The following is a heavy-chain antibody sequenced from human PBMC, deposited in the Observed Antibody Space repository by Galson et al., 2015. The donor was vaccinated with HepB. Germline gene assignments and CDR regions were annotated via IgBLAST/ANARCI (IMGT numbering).Heavy chain of an antibody. CDR3: ARGALVVVVNATQNNWFDP. V-gene: IGHV1-18*01. CDR2: ISPYNRDT. J-gene: IGHJ5*02. CDR1: GYTFSSYS. D-gene: IGHD2-15*01. Sequence: SVKVSCKASGYTFSSYSITWVRQAPGQGLEWVGWISPYNRDTNYARKLQGRVTMTTDTSTNTAYIELRSLRSDDTAVYYCARGALVVVVNATQNNWFDPWGQGTPVTVSS.